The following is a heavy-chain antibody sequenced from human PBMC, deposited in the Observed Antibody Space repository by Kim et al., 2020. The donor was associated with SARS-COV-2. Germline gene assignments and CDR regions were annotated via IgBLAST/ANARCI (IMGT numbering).Heavy chain of an antibody. J-gene: IGHJ6*03. D-gene: IGHD3-3*01. V-gene: IGHV3-11*06. CDR3: ARDYRVPFGVLKGHYYMDV. Sequence: RFTISRDNAKNSLYLQMNSLRAEDTAVYYCARDYRVPFGVLKGHYYMDVWGKGTTVTVSS.